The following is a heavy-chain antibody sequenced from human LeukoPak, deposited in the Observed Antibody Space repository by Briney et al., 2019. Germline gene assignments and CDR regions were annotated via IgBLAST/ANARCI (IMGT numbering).Heavy chain of an antibody. CDR1: GFTFSDYY. V-gene: IGHV3-11*01. CDR3: ARAAVVAASPIYYYYYGMDV. Sequence: PGGSLRLSCAASGFTFSDYYMSWIRQAPGQGLEWVSYISSSGSTIYYADSVKGRFTISRDNAKNSLYLQMNSLRAEDTAVYYCARAAVVAASPIYYYYYGMDVWGQGTTVTVSS. CDR2: ISSSGSTI. D-gene: IGHD2-15*01. J-gene: IGHJ6*02.